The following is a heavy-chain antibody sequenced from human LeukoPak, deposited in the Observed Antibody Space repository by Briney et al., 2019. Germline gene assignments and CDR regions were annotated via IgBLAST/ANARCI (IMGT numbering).Heavy chain of an antibody. V-gene: IGHV1-46*01. Sequence: ASVKVSRKASGYTFTSYYMHWVRQAPGQGLEWMGIINPSGGSTSYAQKFQGRVTMTTDTSTSTAYMELRSLRSDDTAVYYCARCLFLSGGSCYVGYWGQGTLVTVSS. CDR1: GYTFTSYY. CDR3: ARCLFLSGGSCYVGY. D-gene: IGHD2-15*01. CDR2: INPSGGST. J-gene: IGHJ4*02.